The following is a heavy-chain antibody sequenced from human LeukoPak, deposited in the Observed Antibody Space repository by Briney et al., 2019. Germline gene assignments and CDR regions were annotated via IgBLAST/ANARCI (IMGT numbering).Heavy chain of an antibody. CDR2: INHSGST. J-gene: IGHJ4*02. CDR1: GGSFSGYY. D-gene: IGHD3-22*01. V-gene: IGHV4-34*01. Sequence: SETLSLTCAVYGGSFSGYYWSWIRQPPGKGLEWIGEINHSGSTNYNPSLKSRVTISVDTSKNQFSLKLSSVTAADTAVYYCARGASSGYLYYFDYWGQGTLVTVSS. CDR3: ARGASSGYLYYFDY.